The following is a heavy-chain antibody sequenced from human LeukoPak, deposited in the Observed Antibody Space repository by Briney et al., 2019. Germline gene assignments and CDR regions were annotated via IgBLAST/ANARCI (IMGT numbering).Heavy chain of an antibody. V-gene: IGHV4-30-4*08. D-gene: IGHD3-22*01. Sequence: LRLSCAASGFTFSDYYMSWIRQPPGKGLEWIGYIYYSGSTYYNPSLKSRVTISVDTSKNQFSLKLSSVTAADTAVYYCARASPYYYDSSGYYRYWGQGTLVTVSS. J-gene: IGHJ4*02. CDR1: GFTFSDYY. CDR3: ARASPYYYDSSGYYRY. CDR2: IYYSGST.